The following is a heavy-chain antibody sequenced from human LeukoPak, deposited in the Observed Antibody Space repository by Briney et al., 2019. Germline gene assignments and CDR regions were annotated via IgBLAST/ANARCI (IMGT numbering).Heavy chain of an antibody. J-gene: IGHJ4*02. D-gene: IGHD6-19*01. Sequence: PSETLSLTCIVSGVSTTNGIYYWAWIRQCPGKGLEWIGSVHNVGSTYYNLSLRSRVTMSIDTSKNQFSLRLNSVTAADTAVYYCARHAEYNSGWHFYLDHWGQGILVTVSS. CDR2: VHNVGST. V-gene: IGHV4-39*01. CDR1: GVSTTNGIYY. CDR3: ARHAEYNSGWHFYLDH.